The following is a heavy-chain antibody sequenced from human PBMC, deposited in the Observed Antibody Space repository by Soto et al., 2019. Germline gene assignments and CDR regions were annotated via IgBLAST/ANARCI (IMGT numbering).Heavy chain of an antibody. CDR1: GGSISNSNW. D-gene: IGHD1-26*01. V-gene: IGHV4-4*02. J-gene: IGHJ4*02. CDR2: PFHSGST. CDR3: AHRPIVGAAI. Sequence: QVQLQESGPGLVKPSGTLSLTCAVFGGSISNSNWWTWVRQPPGKGLDWIGEPFHSGSTNYNSTLRGRVTISVDRANSQFSLKLSSVTASDSAVYDCAHRPIVGAAIWGQGTLVTVSS.